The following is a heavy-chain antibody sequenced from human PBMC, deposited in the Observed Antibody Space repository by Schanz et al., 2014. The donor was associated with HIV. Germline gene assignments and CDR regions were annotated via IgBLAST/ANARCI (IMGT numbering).Heavy chain of an antibody. J-gene: IGHJ6*02. CDR2: INPNSGGS. V-gene: IGHV1-2*02. CDR1: GYIFTSNG. D-gene: IGHD3-9*01. CDR3: ARGRYFDWLSFGGGSSVYGLDV. Sequence: QVQLVQSGAEVKKPGASVRVSCKTSGYIFTSNGISWVRQAPGQGLEWMGWINPNSGGSTYAQKFQGRVTMAGDRSISAAYRELGRLRSDDTAVYYCARGRYFDWLSFGGGSSVYGLDVWGQGTTVTVSS.